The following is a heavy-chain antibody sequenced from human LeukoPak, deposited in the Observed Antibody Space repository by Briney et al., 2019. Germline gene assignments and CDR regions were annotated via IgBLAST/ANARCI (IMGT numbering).Heavy chain of an antibody. V-gene: IGHV3-53*01. CDR3: ARDTGGLDAFDI. Sequence: GGSLRLSCAASGFTVSSNYMSWVRQAPGKGLEWVSVIYSGGSTYYADSVKGRFTISRDNAKNSLFLQMNSLRAEDTAVYYCARDTGGLDAFDIWGHGTMVTVSS. CDR1: GFTVSSNY. CDR2: IYSGGST. D-gene: IGHD1-14*01. J-gene: IGHJ3*02.